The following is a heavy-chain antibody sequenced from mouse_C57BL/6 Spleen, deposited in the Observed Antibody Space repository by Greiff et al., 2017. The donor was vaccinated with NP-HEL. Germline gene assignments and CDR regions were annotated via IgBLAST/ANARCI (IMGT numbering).Heavy chain of an antibody. D-gene: IGHD1-1*01. CDR1: GYTFTSYW. CDR2: IHPNSGST. J-gene: IGHJ2*01. CDR3: APYYGSSYGY. V-gene: IGHV1-64*01. Sequence: QVQLKQPGAELVKPGASVKLSCKASGYTFTSYWMHWVKQRPGQGLEWIGMIHPNSGSTNYNEKFKSKATLTVDKSSSTAYMQLSSLTSEDSAVYYCAPYYGSSYGYWGQGTTLTVSS.